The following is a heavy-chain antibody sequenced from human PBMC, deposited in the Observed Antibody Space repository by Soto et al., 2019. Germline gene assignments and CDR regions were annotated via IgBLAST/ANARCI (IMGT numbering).Heavy chain of an antibody. CDR1: GFTFSTYA. J-gene: IGHJ6*02. CDR2: ISGSGGTT. Sequence: GGSLRLSCAASGFTFSTYAMSWVRQAPGKGPEWVSAISGSGGTTYYADSVEGRFTLSRDNSKDTLYLQMNSLRAEDTAVYYCAKSVDYDFWSGYSLYYYYYGMDVWGQGTTVTVS. CDR3: AKSVDYDFWSGYSLYYYYYGMDV. D-gene: IGHD3-3*01. V-gene: IGHV3-23*01.